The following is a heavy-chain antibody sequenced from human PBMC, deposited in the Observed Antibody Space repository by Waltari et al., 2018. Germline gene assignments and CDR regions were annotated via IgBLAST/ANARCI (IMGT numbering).Heavy chain of an antibody. CDR3: AGGDYSGTYYSYYYYMDV. Sequence: QVQLVQSGAEVKKPGSSVKVSCKASGGTFSSYAISWVRQAPGQGLEWMGGIIPIFGPANYAQKFQGRVTMTADESTSTAYMELSSLRSEDTAVYYCAGGDYSGTYYSYYYYMDVWGKGTTVTISS. CDR1: GGTFSSYA. CDR2: IIPIFGPA. J-gene: IGHJ6*03. V-gene: IGHV1-69*12. D-gene: IGHD1-26*01.